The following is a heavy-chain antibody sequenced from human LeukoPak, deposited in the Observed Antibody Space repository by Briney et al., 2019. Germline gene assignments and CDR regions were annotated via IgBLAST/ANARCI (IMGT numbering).Heavy chain of an antibody. CDR3: ARGGLGYYYHSSGYLNY. V-gene: IGHV4-34*01. CDR1: GGSFSGYY. J-gene: IGHJ4*02. D-gene: IGHD3-22*01. CDR2: INHSGST. Sequence: SETLSLTCAVYGGSFSGYYWSWIRQPPGKGLEWIGEINHSGSTNYNPSLKSRVTISVDTSKNQFSLKLSSVTAADTAVYYCARGGLGYYYHSSGYLNYWGQGTLVTVSS.